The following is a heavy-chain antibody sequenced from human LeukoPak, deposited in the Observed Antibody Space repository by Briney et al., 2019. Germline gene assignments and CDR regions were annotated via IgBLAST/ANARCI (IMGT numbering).Heavy chain of an antibody. CDR3: AKDSDSYGSTIDY. Sequence: PRGSLRLSCAASGFTFSTYGMHWVRQAPGKGLEWVAFIRYDGNNKYYADSVKGRFTISRDNSKNTVYLQMNSLSSEDTAVFYCAKDSDSYGSTIDYWGQGTLVTVSS. CDR1: GFTFSTYG. CDR2: IRYDGNNK. J-gene: IGHJ4*02. V-gene: IGHV3-30*02. D-gene: IGHD5-18*01.